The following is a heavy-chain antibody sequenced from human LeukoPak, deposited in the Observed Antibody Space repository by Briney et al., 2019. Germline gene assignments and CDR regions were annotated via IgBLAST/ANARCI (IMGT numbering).Heavy chain of an antibody. V-gene: IGHV3-23*01. CDR2: ISGSGGST. J-gene: IGHJ4*02. Sequence: GGSLRLSCAASGFTFSSYGMSWVRQAPGKGLEWVSAISGSGGSTYYADSVKGRFTISRDNSKNTLYLQMNSLRAEDTAVYYCARDLRGYYDSSGYGDYWGQGTLVTVSS. CDR1: GFTFSSYG. CDR3: ARDLRGYYDSSGYGDY. D-gene: IGHD3-22*01.